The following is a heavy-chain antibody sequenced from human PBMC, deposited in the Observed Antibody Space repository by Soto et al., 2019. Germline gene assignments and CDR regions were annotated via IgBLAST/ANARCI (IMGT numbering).Heavy chain of an antibody. CDR3: ARALTVVVQGFDY. CDR2: ISYDGSNK. D-gene: IGHD2-15*01. CDR1: GFTFSSYS. J-gene: IGHJ4*02. Sequence: VQLVESGGGLVQPGGSLRLSCAASGFTFSSYSMHWVRQVPGKGLEWVAIISYDGSNKYYADSVKGRFTISRDNSKNTLYLQMNSLRVEDTAVYYCARALTVVVQGFDYWGQGTLVTVSS. V-gene: IGHV3-30*03.